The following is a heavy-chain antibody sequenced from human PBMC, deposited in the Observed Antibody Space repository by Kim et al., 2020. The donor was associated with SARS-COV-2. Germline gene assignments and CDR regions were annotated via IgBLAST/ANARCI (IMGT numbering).Heavy chain of an antibody. V-gene: IGHV1-2*02. CDR3: ARGGIAVARGWFDP. D-gene: IGHD6-19*01. J-gene: IGHJ5*02. Sequence: QKFEDRVTMTRDTSISTAYMELSRLRSDDTAVYYCARGGIAVARGWFDPWGQGTLVTVSS.